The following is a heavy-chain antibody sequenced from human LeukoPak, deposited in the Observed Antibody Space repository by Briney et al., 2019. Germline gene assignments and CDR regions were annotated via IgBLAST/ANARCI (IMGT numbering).Heavy chain of an antibody. CDR2: IYYSGST. CDR3: ARLQYFDWVEPAILDY. D-gene: IGHD3-9*01. CDR1: GGSISSSSYY. Sequence: ASETLSLTCTVSGGSISSSSYYWGWIRQPPGKGLEWIGSIYYSGSTYYNPSLKSRVTISVDTSKNQFSLKLSSVTAADTAVYYCARLQYFDWVEPAILDYWGQGTLVTVSS. J-gene: IGHJ4*02. V-gene: IGHV4-39*01.